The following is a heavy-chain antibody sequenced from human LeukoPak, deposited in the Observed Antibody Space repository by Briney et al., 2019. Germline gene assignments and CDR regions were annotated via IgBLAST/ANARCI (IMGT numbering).Heavy chain of an antibody. J-gene: IGHJ4*02. CDR1: GYSFTSHY. Sequence: ASVKVSFKTSGYSFTSHYMHWVRQAPGQGPEWMGIIRPDEGTTTYAPRFQGRVTMTWDTSTTTVYMELSRLRSDDTAVYYCARGFDFDYWGQGTLVTVSS. V-gene: IGHV1-46*01. CDR3: ARGFDFDY. CDR2: IRPDEGTT.